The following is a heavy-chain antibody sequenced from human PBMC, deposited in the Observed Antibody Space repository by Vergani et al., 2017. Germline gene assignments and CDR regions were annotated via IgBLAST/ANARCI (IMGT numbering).Heavy chain of an antibody. CDR1: GFTFSSYG. Sequence: QVQLVESGGGVVQPGRSLRLSCAASGFTFSSYGMHWVRQAPGKGLEWVAVISYDGSNKYYADSVKGRFTISRDNSKNTLYLQMNSLRAEDTAVYYCGEGIMVRGAIDYWGQGTPVTVSS. J-gene: IGHJ4*02. D-gene: IGHD3-10*01. CDR3: GEGIMVRGAIDY. CDR2: ISYDGSNK. V-gene: IGHV3-30*03.